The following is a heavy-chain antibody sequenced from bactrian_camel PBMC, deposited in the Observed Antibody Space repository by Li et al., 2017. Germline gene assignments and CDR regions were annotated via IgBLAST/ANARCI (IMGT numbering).Heavy chain of an antibody. V-gene: IGHV3S53*01. CDR2: LSDYGNT. D-gene: IGHD7*01. J-gene: IGHJ4*01. Sequence: VQLVESGGGLVQPGGSLVLSCAASGDTYSRYCVGWFRQAPGKEREAVAILSDYGNTIYAAAVKGRFTISKDDAKNSVYLQMDSLKLEDTAMYYCAKPAVQELSLTQVTVS. CDR1: GDTYSRYC.